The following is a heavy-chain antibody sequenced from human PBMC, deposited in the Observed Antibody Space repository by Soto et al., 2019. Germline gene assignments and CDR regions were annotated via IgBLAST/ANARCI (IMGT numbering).Heavy chain of an antibody. V-gene: IGHV4-4*02. CDR1: GSYFTSNNW. J-gene: IGHJ4*02. D-gene: IGHD1-7*01. Sequence: SETLSLTCAVSGSYFTSNNWWTWVRQPPGQGLEWIGEIYRTGSTNYNPSLKSRVTISLDKSENQFSLKVTSLTAADTAVYYCASRDPGTSVDYWGQGTLVTSPQ. CDR3: ASRDPGTSVDY. CDR2: IYRTGST.